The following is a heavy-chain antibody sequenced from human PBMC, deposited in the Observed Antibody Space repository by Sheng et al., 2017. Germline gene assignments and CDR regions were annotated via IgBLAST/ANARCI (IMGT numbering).Heavy chain of an antibody. Sequence: EVQLVESGGGLVKPGGSLRLSCAASGFTFSNAWMSWVRQAPGKGLEWVGRIKSKTDGGTTDYAAPVKGRFTISRDNSKNTLYLQMNSLKTEDTAVYYCTTEGTNYYDILTSFDYWGQGTLVTVSS. CDR3: TTEGTNYYDILTSFDY. D-gene: IGHD3-9*01. CDR2: IKSKTDGGTT. V-gene: IGHV3-15*01. J-gene: IGHJ4*02. CDR1: GFTFSNAW.